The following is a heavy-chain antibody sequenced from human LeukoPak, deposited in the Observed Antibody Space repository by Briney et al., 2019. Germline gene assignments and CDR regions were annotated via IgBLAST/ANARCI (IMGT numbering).Heavy chain of an antibody. CDR2: IYPGDSDP. J-gene: IGHJ4*02. V-gene: IGHV5-51*01. D-gene: IGHD6-19*01. CDR3: ARWRGSVWHLDY. CDR1: GYRL. Sequence: GESLKISCKASGYRLIAWVRQMPGKGLEWMGIIYPGDSDPRYSPSFQGQVTMSADESISTAYLQWSSLKAADTAIYYCARWRGSVWHLDYWGQGTLVTVSS.